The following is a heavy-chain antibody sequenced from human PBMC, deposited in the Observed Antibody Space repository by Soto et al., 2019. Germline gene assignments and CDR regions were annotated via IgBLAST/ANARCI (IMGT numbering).Heavy chain of an antibody. CDR2: IIPIFGTA. CDR1: GGTFSSYA. CDR3: AIDRFRITGTTSLPIYYYYGMDV. D-gene: IGHD1-7*01. J-gene: IGHJ6*02. Sequence: ASVKVSCKASGGTFSSYAISWVRQAPGQGLEWMGGIIPIFGTANYAQKFQGRGPITADESTSTAYMELSSLRSEDTAVYYCAIDRFRITGTTSLPIYYYYGMDVWGQGTTVTVSS. V-gene: IGHV1-69*13.